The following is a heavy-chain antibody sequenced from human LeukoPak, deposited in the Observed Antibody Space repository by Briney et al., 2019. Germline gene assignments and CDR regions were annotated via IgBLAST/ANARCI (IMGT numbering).Heavy chain of an antibody. CDR3: ARVSPHIVVVVAATRGDYFDY. CDR2: IYTSGST. D-gene: IGHD2-15*01. V-gene: IGHV4-4*07. J-gene: IGHJ4*02. Sequence: SETLSLTCTVSGGSISSYYWSWIRQPAGKGLEWIWRIYTSGSTNYNPSLKSRVTMSVDTSKNQFSLKLSSVTAADTAVYYCARVSPHIVVVVAATRGDYFDYWGQGTLVTVSS. CDR1: GGSISSYY.